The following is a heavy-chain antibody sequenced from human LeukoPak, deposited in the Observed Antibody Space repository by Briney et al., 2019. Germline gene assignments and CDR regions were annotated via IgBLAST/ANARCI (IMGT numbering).Heavy chain of an antibody. D-gene: IGHD3-10*01. CDR3: ASNLFYYDSGSYYSL. Sequence: SETLSLTCAVYGESFSGYYWTWIRQPPGKGLEWIGEVNHSGSTNSNSSLKSRVTISVDTSKNQFSLKLSSVTAADTAVYYCASNLFYYDSGSYYSLWGQGTLVTVSS. CDR1: GESFSGYY. J-gene: IGHJ4*02. V-gene: IGHV4-34*01. CDR2: VNHSGST.